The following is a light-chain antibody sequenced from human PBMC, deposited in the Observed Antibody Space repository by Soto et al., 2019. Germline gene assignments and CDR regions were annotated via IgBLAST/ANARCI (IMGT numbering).Light chain of an antibody. CDR1: SSAFGSYKF. CDR3: FSFTSTNTHV. V-gene: IGLV2-14*02. Sequence: CSLAQPASEAGSPGQSVNLSCTGTSSAFGSYKFVSWYQHHPGKVPKVIIYDTSKRPSGVSERFSGSKSGNTASLTISGLQAEDEADYYCFSFTSTNTHVFGSGTKVTVL. CDR2: DTS. J-gene: IGLJ1*01.